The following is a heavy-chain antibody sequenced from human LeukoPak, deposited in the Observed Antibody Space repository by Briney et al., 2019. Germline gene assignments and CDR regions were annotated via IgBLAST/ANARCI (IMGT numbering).Heavy chain of an antibody. CDR1: GFTFSSYS. Sequence: GGSLRLSCAASGFTFSSYSMNWVRQAPGKGLEWVSSISSSSSYIYYADSVKGRFTISRDNAKNSLYLQMNSLRAEDTAVYYCARVIAAAGAPDAFDIWGQGTMVTVSS. D-gene: IGHD6-13*01. J-gene: IGHJ3*02. CDR3: ARVIAAAGAPDAFDI. V-gene: IGHV3-21*01. CDR2: ISSSSSYI.